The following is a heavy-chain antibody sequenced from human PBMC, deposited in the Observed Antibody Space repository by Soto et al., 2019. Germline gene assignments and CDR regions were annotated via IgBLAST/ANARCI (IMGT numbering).Heavy chain of an antibody. CDR1: GGSISSSSYY. D-gene: IGHD6-19*01. CDR2: IYYSVST. Sequence: SETLSLSCTVSGGSISSSSYYWGWILQPPGKGLEWIGSIYYSVSTYYNPSLKSRVTISVDTSKNQFSMKLSSVTAADTAVYYCARDKLAVAGYYGMEVWGQGNTVTVS. V-gene: IGHV4-39*01. CDR3: ARDKLAVAGYYGMEV. J-gene: IGHJ6*02.